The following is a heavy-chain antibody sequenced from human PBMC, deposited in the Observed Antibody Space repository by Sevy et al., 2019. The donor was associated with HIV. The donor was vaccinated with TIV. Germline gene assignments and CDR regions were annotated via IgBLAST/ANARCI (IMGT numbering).Heavy chain of an antibody. CDR3: AKSCGGDCRYGMDV. CDR2: ISGSGGST. V-gene: IGHV3-23*01. D-gene: IGHD2-21*02. J-gene: IGHJ6*02. CDR1: GFTFSSYA. Sequence: GGSLRLSCAASGFTFSSYAMSWVRQAPGRGLEWVSAISGSGGSTYYADSVKGRFTISRDNSKNTLYLQMNSLRAEDTAVYYCAKSCGGDCRYGMDVWGQGTTVTVSS.